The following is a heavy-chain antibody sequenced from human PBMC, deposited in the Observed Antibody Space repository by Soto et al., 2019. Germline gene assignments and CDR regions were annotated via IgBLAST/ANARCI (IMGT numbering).Heavy chain of an antibody. CDR3: AKDKQQLDPMDV. CDR2: ISGSGGST. V-gene: IGHV3-23*01. Sequence: GGSLRLSCAAAGCTFISYAMSWVRQAPGKGLEWVSAISGSGGSTYYADSVKGRFTISRDNSKNTLYLQMNSLRAEDTAVYYCAKDKQQLDPMDVWGQGTTVTVSS. D-gene: IGHD6-13*01. J-gene: IGHJ6*02. CDR1: GCTFISYA.